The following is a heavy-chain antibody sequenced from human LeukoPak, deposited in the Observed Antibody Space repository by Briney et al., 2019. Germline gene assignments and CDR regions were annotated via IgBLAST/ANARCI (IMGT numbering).Heavy chain of an antibody. V-gene: IGHV4-39*07. D-gene: IGHD3-22*01. J-gene: IGHJ4*02. CDR1: GGSISSGSYY. CDR3: ARETYYYDSSGSKTLDY. Sequence: SETLSLTCTVSGGSISSGSYYWGWIRQSPGKGLEWIGSIYYSGNTYYNPSLKSRVTISVDTSKNQFSLKLSSVTAADTAVYYCARETYYYDSSGSKTLDYWGQGTLVTVSS. CDR2: IYYSGNT.